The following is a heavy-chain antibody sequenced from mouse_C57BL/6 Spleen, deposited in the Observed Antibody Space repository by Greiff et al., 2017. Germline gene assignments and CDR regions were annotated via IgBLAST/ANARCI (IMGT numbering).Heavy chain of an antibody. CDR3: ARDAFYDGYYYFYY. D-gene: IGHD2-3*01. V-gene: IGHV5-4*01. J-gene: IGHJ2*01. CDR2: ISDGGSYT. CDR1: GFTFSSYA. Sequence: EVKLVESGGGLVKPGGSLKLSCAASGFTFSSYALSWVRQTPEKRLEWVATISDGGSYTYYPDNVKGRFTISRDNAKNNLYLQMSHLKSEDTAMYYCARDAFYDGYYYFYYWGQGTTLTVSS.